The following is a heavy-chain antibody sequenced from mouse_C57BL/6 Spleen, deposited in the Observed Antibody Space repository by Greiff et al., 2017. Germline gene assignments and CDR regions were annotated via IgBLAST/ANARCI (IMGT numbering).Heavy chain of an antibody. D-gene: IGHD2-10*02. CDR1: GYTFTSYW. V-gene: IGHV1-50*01. J-gene: IGHJ2*01. Sequence: QVQLQQPGAELVKPGASVKLSCKASGYTFTSYWMQWVKQRPGQGLEWIGEIDPSDSYTNYNQKFKGKATLTVDTSSSTAYMQLSSLTSEDSAVYYCARGSIFDYWGQCTTLTVSS. CDR2: IDPSDSYT. CDR3: ARGSIFDY.